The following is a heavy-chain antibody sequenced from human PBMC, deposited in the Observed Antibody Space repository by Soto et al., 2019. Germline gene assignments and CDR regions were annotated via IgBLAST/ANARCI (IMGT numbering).Heavy chain of an antibody. CDR1: GGSVSSGSYY. CDR3: ARGEYYYGSGTDY. J-gene: IGHJ4*02. Sequence: QVQLQESGPGLVKPSETLSLTCTVSGGSVSSGSYYWSWIRQPPGNGLEWIGHMYYSGNTNYNPSHRSRVTISVDTSKTQFSRNLSSVTSADTAVYYFARGEYYYGSGTDYWGQGALVTVSS. V-gene: IGHV4-61*01. D-gene: IGHD3-10*01. CDR2: MYYSGNT.